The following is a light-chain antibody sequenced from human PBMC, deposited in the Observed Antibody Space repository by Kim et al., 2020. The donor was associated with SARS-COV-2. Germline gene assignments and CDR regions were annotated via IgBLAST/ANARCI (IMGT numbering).Light chain of an antibody. CDR2: DIT. CDR3: LLYYSGVRV. J-gene: IGLJ2*01. CDR1: TGAVTSGHF. Sequence: QAVVTQEPSLTVSPGRTVTLTCGSSTGAVTSGHFPYWFQHKPGQAPSTLIYDITQRHSWTPARFSGSLLGDKAALTLSGAQPEDEADYYCLLYYSGVRVFGGGTQLTVL. V-gene: IGLV7-46*01.